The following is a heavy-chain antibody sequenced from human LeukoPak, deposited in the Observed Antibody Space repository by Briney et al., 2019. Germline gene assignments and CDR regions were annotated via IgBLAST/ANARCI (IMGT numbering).Heavy chain of an antibody. V-gene: IGHV3-33*01. D-gene: IGHD6-19*01. Sequence: PGGSLRLSCAASGFTFSSHGMHWVRQAPGKGLEWVAVIWYDGSNKFYEDSVRGRFTISRDNSKKTLYVQMNSLRAEDTAVYYCARGRGSGWYDAFDIWGQGTMVTVSS. CDR3: ARGRGSGWYDAFDI. CDR1: GFTFSSHG. J-gene: IGHJ3*02. CDR2: IWYDGSNK.